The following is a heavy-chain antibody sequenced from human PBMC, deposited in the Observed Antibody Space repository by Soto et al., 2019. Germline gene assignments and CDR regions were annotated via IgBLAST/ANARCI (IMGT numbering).Heavy chain of an antibody. CDR1: GFTFRNYA. CDR3: XXXXXXXXXXXXXHFDD. CDR2: IRPSGLST. V-gene: IGHV3-23*01. J-gene: IGHJ4*02. Sequence: EVQLLESGGGLVQPGGSLRVSCAASGFTFRNYAMSWVXXXXXXXXXXXXAIRPSGLSTFYADSVKGRFTISRDNSKXXXXXXXXXXXXXXXXXXXXXXXXXXXXXXXXXHFDDWGQGTLVTVSS.